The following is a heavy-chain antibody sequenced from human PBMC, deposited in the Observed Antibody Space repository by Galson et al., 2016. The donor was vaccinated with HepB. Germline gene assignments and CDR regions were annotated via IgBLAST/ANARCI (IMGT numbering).Heavy chain of an antibody. J-gene: IGHJ4*02. Sequence: SETLSLTCTVSGDSISSSSYYWGWIRQPPGKGLEWIGSFYSRGNTFHNPSLKSRVTLSIDTSKNQFSLNLNSVTAADTAVYYCARRGPVTTHFYWGQGTLVTVSS. CDR3: ARRGPVTTHFY. CDR1: GDSISSSSYY. D-gene: IGHD4-11*01. V-gene: IGHV4-39*01. CDR2: FYSRGNT.